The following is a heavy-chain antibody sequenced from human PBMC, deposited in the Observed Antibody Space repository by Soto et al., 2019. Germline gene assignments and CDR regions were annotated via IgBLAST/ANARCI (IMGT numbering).Heavy chain of an antibody. CDR3: GGGGTTDREFPGEEQYFDY. CDR2: FSYTGTT. J-gene: IGHJ4*01. CDR1: GAAVSSPDDS. Sequence: QVQVQESGPGLVRPSQTLSLRCSVSGAAVSSPDDSWTWIRQRPGQSLEWIGHFSYTGTTYYSPSLKSGVSPSKENIKNSFLPKMTPVDGADPGVFYCGGGGTTDREFPGEEQYFDYLGHGTLVTVPS. D-gene: IGHD1-1*01. V-gene: IGHV4-31*03.